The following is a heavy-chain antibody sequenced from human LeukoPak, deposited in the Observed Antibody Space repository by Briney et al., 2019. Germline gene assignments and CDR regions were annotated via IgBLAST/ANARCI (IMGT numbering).Heavy chain of an antibody. Sequence: KSGGSLRLSCVVSEFIFSDYYMSWIRQAPGKGLEWVSYISSSGSTTYYADSVEGRFTTSRDNAKNTLYLQMNFLRPDDTAVYYCARVIHSTTGWYKHALDNWFQGTSVTVSS. D-gene: IGHD6-19*01. CDR2: ISSSGSTT. V-gene: IGHV3-11*01. CDR1: EFIFSDYY. CDR3: ARVIHSTTGWYKHALDN. J-gene: IGHJ3*02.